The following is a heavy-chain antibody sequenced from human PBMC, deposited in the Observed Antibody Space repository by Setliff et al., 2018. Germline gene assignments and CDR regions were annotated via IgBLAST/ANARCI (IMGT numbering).Heavy chain of an antibody. V-gene: IGHV5-51*01. CDR1: GYSFTSYW. CDR3: ARSRSSSPWNNWFDP. D-gene: IGHD6-6*01. CDR2: IYPGDSDT. J-gene: IGHJ5*02. Sequence: PGESLKISCKGSGYSFTSYWIGWVRQMPGKGLEWMGIIYPGDSDTRKSPSFQGQVTISADKSISTAYLQWSSLKASDTAMYYCARSRSSSPWNNWFDPWGQGTLVTVSS.